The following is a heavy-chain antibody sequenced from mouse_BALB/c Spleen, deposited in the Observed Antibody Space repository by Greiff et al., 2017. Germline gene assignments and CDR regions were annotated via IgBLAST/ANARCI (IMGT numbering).Heavy chain of an antibody. CDR2: ISSGGGST. J-gene: IGHJ3*01. CDR3: ARQYGNYAGFAY. Sequence: EVKLMESGGGLVKPGGSLKLSCAASGFAFSSYDMSWVRQTPEKRLEWVAYISSGGGSTYYPDTVKGRFTISRDNAKNTLYLQMSSLKSEDTAMYYCARQYGNYAGFAYWGQGTLVTVSA. D-gene: IGHD2-1*01. V-gene: IGHV5-12-1*01. CDR1: GFAFSSYD.